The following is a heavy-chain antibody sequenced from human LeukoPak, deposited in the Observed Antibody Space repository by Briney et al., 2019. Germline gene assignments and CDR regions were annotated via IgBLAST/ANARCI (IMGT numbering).Heavy chain of an antibody. CDR2: ISGSGGST. V-gene: IGHV3-23*01. Sequence: GGALRLSCAASGFTFNNYGMSWVRQAPGKGLEWVSAISGSGGSTFYADSVKGRFTISRDNSKNTLYLQMNSLRAEDTAVYYCARERIGDGYNYAYWGQGTLVTVSS. CDR1: GFTFNNYG. CDR3: ARERIGDGYNYAY. J-gene: IGHJ4*02. D-gene: IGHD5-24*01.